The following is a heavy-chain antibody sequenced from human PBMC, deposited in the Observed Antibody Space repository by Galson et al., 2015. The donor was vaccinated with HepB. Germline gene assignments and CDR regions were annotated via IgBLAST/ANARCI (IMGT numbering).Heavy chain of an antibody. CDR2: ISYDGSNK. CDR3: ARGSRYFDWLLDY. V-gene: IGHV3-30-3*01. J-gene: IGHJ4*02. D-gene: IGHD3-9*01. CDR1: GFTFSSYA. Sequence: SLRLSCAASGFTFSSYAMHWVRQAPGKGLEWVAVISYDGSNKYYADSVKGRFTISRDNSKNTLYLQMNSLRAEDTAVYYCARGSRYFDWLLDYWGQGTLVTVSS.